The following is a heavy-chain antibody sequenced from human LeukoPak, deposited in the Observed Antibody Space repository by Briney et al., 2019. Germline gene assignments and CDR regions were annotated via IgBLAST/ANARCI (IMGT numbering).Heavy chain of an antibody. Sequence: GGSLLLSCAASGFTFSSYGMSWVRQAPGKGLEWVSVIGGRDGSTYYADSVKGRFTISRDNSKNTLYVQMNSLRAEDTAVYYCAKGHYYGSGSLDYWGQGTLVTVSS. D-gene: IGHD3-10*01. J-gene: IGHJ4*02. CDR1: GFTFSSYG. CDR3: AKGHYYGSGSLDY. CDR2: IGGRDGST. V-gene: IGHV3-23*01.